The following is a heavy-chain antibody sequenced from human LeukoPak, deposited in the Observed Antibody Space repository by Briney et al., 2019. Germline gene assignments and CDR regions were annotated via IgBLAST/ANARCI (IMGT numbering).Heavy chain of an antibody. J-gene: IGHJ3*02. CDR2: IYHSGST. V-gene: IGHV4-30-2*01. Sequence: SQTLSLTCTVSGGSISSGGYYWSWIRQPPGKGLEWIGYIYHSGSTYYNPSLKSRVTISVDRSKNQFSLKLSSVTAADTAVYYCAESRIQRMEGGAFDIWGQGTMVTVSS. CDR3: AESRIQRMEGGAFDI. CDR1: GGSISSGGYY. D-gene: IGHD5-18*01.